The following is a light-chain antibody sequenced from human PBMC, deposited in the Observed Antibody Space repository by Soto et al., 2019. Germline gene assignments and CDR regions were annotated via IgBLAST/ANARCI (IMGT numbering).Light chain of an antibody. CDR2: GAS. J-gene: IGKJ1*01. CDR3: QQYADSPRT. Sequence: EIVLTQSPGTLSLSPGERATLSCRASQRIASNYLAWYQQERGQAPRLLIYGASTRATGIPDRFSGSGSGTDFTLTISRLEPEDVAVYYCQQYADSPRTFGQGTKVEIK. V-gene: IGKV3-20*01. CDR1: QRIASNY.